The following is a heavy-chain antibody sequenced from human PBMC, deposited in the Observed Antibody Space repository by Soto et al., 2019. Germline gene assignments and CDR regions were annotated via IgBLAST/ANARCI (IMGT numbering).Heavy chain of an antibody. J-gene: IGHJ5*02. V-gene: IGHV3-23*01. D-gene: IGHD3-10*01. CDR1: GFTFSTYA. CDR2: ITGSGGST. CDR3: AKEPTYYYGSGANWFDP. Sequence: GGSLRLSCAASGFTFSTYAMSWVRQAPGKGLEWVSAITGSGGSTYSADSVKGRFTISRDNSKNTLYLQMNSLRAEDTAVYYCAKEPTYYYGSGANWFDPWGQGTLVTVSS.